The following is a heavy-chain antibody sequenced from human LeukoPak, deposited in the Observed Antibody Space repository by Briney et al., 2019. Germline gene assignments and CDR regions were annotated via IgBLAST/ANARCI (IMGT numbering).Heavy chain of an antibody. CDR2: ISGSGGST. V-gene: IGHV3-23*01. Sequence: PGGSLRLSCAASGFTFSSYAMSWVRQAPGKGLEWVSAISGSGGSTYYADSVKGRFTTSRDNSKNTLYLQMNSLRAEDTAVYYCAKDLASQLGRGFYYYYGMDVWGQGTTVTVSS. D-gene: IGHD6-6*01. CDR3: AKDLASQLGRGFYYYYGMDV. CDR1: GFTFSSYA. J-gene: IGHJ6*02.